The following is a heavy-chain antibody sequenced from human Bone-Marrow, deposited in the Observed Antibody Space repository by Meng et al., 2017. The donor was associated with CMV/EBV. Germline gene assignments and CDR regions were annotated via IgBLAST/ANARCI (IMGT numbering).Heavy chain of an antibody. Sequence: SVKVSCKASGGTFSSYAINWVRQAPGQGLEWMGGLIPMLGIANYAQKFQGRVTITTDESTSTAYMELSSLRSEDTAVYYCARSEYCSSTSCYTPRLSYYYYGMDVWGQGTTVTVSS. J-gene: IGHJ6*02. CDR1: GGTFSSYA. CDR3: ARSEYCSSTSCYTPRLSYYYYGMDV. CDR2: LIPMLGIA. D-gene: IGHD2-2*01. V-gene: IGHV1-69*10.